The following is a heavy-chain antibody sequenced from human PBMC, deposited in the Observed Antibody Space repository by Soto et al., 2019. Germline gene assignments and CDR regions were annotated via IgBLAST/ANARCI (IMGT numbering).Heavy chain of an antibody. CDR1: GYTFTSYG. CDR3: ARDTPRVGQQLYNWFDP. CDR2: ISAYNGNT. J-gene: IGHJ5*02. V-gene: IGHV1-18*01. Sequence: ASVKVSCKASGYTFTSYGISWVRQAPGQGLEWMGWISAYNGNTNYAQKLQGRVTMTTDTSTSTAYMELRSLRSDDTAVYYCARDTPRVGQQLYNWFDPWGQGTLVTVSS. D-gene: IGHD6-13*01.